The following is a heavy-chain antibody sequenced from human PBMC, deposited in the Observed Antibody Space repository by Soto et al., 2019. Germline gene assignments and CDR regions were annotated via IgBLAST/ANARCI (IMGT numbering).Heavy chain of an antibody. J-gene: IGHJ6*03. D-gene: IGHD2-15*01. CDR2: INHSGST. Sequence: SETLSLTCAVYGGSFSGYYWSWIRQPPGKGLEWIGEINHSGSTNYNPSLKSRVTISVDTSKNQFSLKLSSVTAADTAVYYCARGTSGGSLYYYYYYMDVWGKGTTVTVAS. CDR1: GGSFSGYY. CDR3: ARGTSGGSLYYYYYYMDV. V-gene: IGHV4-34*01.